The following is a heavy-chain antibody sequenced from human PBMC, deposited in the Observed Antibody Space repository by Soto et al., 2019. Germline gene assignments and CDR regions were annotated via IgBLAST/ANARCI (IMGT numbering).Heavy chain of an antibody. CDR1: GYSFTSYW. V-gene: IGHV5-51*01. J-gene: IGHJ6*02. D-gene: IGHD6-13*01. Sequence: GESLKISCKGSGYSFTSYWIGWVRQMPGKGLEWMGIIYPGDSDTRYSPSFQGQVTISADKSISTAYLQWSSLKASDTAMYYWARHSSSSWYPYYYYYYGMDVWGQGTTVTVSS. CDR2: IYPGDSDT. CDR3: ARHSSSSWYPYYYYYYGMDV.